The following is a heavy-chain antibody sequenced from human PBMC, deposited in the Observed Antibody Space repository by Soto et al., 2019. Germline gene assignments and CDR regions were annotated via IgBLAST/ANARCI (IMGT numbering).Heavy chain of an antibody. J-gene: IGHJ4*02. CDR2: INHIGRT. CDR3: GRRPVGAAFDY. CDR1: GGTFSGYY. Sequence: SETLSLTCAVNGGTFSGYYWSWIRQSPGKGLEWIGDINHIGRTNFNPSLKSRVTISVDTSKNQFSLKLSSVTAADTAVYYCGRRPVGAAFDYWGQGTLVTVSS. V-gene: IGHV4-34*01. D-gene: IGHD1-26*01.